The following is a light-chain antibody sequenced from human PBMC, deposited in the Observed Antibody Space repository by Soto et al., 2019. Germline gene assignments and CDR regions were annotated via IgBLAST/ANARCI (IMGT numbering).Light chain of an antibody. Sequence: QSALTQPASVSGSPGQSITISCTGTSSDIGGYSYVSWYQQLPGKAPKLMIYDVSDRPSGVSNRFSGSKSGNTASLTISGLQAEDEADYYCSSYTSSSLYVFGTGTRSPS. J-gene: IGLJ1*01. CDR2: DVS. CDR3: SSYTSSSLYV. CDR1: SSDIGGYSY. V-gene: IGLV2-14*01.